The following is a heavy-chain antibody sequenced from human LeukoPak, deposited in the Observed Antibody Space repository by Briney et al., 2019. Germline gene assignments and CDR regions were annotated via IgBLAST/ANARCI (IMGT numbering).Heavy chain of an antibody. CDR3: ARDLRRGDSYLTYYYYGMDV. Sequence: GGSLRLSGAASGFTLSSSSMNWVRQAPGKGLEWVSSFSRSSSYIDYAGSVKGRFTIPRDNAKHSLYLQMNRLRAEDTAVYYCARDLRRGDSYLTYYYYGMDVWGKGTTVTVSS. V-gene: IGHV3-21*01. CDR1: GFTLSSSS. D-gene: IGHD5-18*01. CDR2: FSRSSSYI. J-gene: IGHJ6*04.